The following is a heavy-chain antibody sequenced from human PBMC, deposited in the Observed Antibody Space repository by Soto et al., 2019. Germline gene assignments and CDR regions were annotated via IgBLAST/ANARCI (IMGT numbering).Heavy chain of an antibody. Sequence: TSETLSLTCTVAGGSLSSSSYYWGWLRQPPGKGLEWIGSIYYSGSTYYNPSLKSRVTISVDTSKNQFSLKLSSVTAADTAVYYCAAATVTTDYFDYWGQGTLVTVSS. CDR1: GGSLSSSSYY. CDR2: IYYSGST. J-gene: IGHJ4*02. D-gene: IGHD4-17*01. V-gene: IGHV4-39*01. CDR3: AAATVTTDYFDY.